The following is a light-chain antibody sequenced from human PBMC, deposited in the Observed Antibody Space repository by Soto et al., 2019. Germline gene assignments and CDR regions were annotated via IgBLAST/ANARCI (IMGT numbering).Light chain of an antibody. V-gene: IGKV2-28*01. Sequence: EIVMTQSPLPLPVTPGEPAAIFCRSSQSLLHSNGYNYLDWYLQKPGQSPQLLIYLGSNRASGVPDRFSGSGSGTDFTLKISRVEAEDVGVYYCMQALQTSITFGQGTRLEI. CDR1: QSLLHSNGYNY. CDR3: MQALQTSIT. CDR2: LGS. J-gene: IGKJ5*01.